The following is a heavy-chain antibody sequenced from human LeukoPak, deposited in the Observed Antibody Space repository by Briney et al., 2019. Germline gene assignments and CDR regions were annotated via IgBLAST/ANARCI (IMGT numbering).Heavy chain of an antibody. CDR2: ISSSSSYI. CDR3: ARDRRFYYYYMDV. D-gene: IGHD6-6*01. V-gene: IGHV3-21*01. J-gene: IGHJ6*03. CDR1: GISFSSYG. Sequence: GGSLRLSCAASGISFSSYGMSWVRQAPGKGLEWVSSISSSSSYIYYADSVKGRFTISRDNAKNSLYLQMNSLRAEDTAVYYCARDRRFYYYYMDVWGKGTTVTISS.